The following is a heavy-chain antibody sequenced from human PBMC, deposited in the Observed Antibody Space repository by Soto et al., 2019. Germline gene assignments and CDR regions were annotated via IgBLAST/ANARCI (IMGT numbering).Heavy chain of an antibody. V-gene: IGHV1-69*01. CDR1: RGTFSSYA. CDR2: IIPIFGTA. CDR3: ARGRLGYSSSWEWFDP. D-gene: IGHD6-13*01. Sequence: QVQLVQSGAEVKKPGSSVKVSCKASRGTFSSYAISWVRQAPGQGLEWMGGIIPIFGTANYAQKFQGRVTITADESTSTAYMELSNLRSEDTAVYYCARGRLGYSSSWEWFDPWGQGTLVTVSS. J-gene: IGHJ5*02.